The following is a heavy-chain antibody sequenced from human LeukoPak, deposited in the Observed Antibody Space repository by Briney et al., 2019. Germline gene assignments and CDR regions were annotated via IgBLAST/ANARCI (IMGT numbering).Heavy chain of an antibody. Sequence: PGGSLRLSCAASGFTFITYAMSWVRQAPGKGLEWVSGISGSSGNTYYAGSVKGRFTISRDNSKNTLYLQMNSLRAEDTAVYYCAKDRGSGWYRFDYWSQGTLVTVSS. J-gene: IGHJ4*02. CDR2: ISGSSGNT. CDR1: GFTFITYA. D-gene: IGHD6-19*01. V-gene: IGHV3-23*01. CDR3: AKDRGSGWYRFDY.